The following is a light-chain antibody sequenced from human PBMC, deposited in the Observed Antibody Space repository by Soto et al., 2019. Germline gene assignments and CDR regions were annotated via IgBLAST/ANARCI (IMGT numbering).Light chain of an antibody. CDR1: QRIDRN. J-gene: IGKJ1*01. V-gene: IGKV1-5*01. CDR2: DAS. Sequence: DIQLTQSPSTLSASVGDRVTITCRASQRIDRNLAWYQQKPGKAPKHLVYDASTLEAGVPSRFSGSGSATEFILTISSLQPDDFATYYCQQYKDDAWTFGRGTRVEFK. CDR3: QQYKDDAWT.